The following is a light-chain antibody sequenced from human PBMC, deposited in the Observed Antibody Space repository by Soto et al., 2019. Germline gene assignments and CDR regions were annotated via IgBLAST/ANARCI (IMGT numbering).Light chain of an antibody. V-gene: IGKV1-5*01. Sequence: DSQMTQARSTLSASVGGRVTITCRASQSISSWLAWYQQKPGNAPKLLIYDASSLESGVPSRFSGSGSGTEFTLTISSLQPDDFATYYCQQYNSYPLTLGGGTKV. CDR2: DAS. CDR1: QSISSW. J-gene: IGKJ4*01. CDR3: QQYNSYPLT.